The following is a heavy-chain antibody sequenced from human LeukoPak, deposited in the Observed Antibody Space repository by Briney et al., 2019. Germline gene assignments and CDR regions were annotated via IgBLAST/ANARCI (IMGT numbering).Heavy chain of an antibody. CDR3: ATGPPSGSYFHYFDY. D-gene: IGHD1-26*01. J-gene: IGHJ4*02. CDR2: FDPEDGET. CDR1: GYTLTELS. Sequence: ASVKVSCKVSGYTLTELSMHWVRQAPGKGLEWMGGFDPEDGETIYAQKFQGRVTMTEDTSTDTAYMELSSLRSEDTAVYYCATGPPSGSYFHYFDYWGQGTLVTVPS. V-gene: IGHV1-24*01.